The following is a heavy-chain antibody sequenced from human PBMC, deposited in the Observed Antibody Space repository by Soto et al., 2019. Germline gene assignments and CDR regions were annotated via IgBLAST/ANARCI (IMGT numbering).Heavy chain of an antibody. Sequence: QPGGSLRLSCAASGFTFSSYAMSWVRQAPGKGLEWVSAISGSGGSTYYADSVKGRFTISRDNSKNTLYLQMNSLRAEDTAVYYCAKSLLRGVIIAPMVYGMDVWGQGTTVTVSS. V-gene: IGHV3-23*01. D-gene: IGHD3-10*01. J-gene: IGHJ6*02. CDR2: ISGSGGST. CDR1: GFTFSSYA. CDR3: AKSLLRGVIIAPMVYGMDV.